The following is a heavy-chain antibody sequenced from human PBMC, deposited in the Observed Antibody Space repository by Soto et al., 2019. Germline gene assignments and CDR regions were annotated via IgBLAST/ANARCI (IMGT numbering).Heavy chain of an antibody. CDR1: GYTFTSYG. CDR2: ISAYNGNT. J-gene: IGHJ5*02. D-gene: IGHD4-4*01. CDR3: ARAPDYSNYNWFDP. Sequence: ASVKVSCKASGYTFTSYGISWVRQAPGQGLEWMGWISAYNGNTNYAQKLQGRVTMTTDTSTSTAYMALRSLRSDDTAVYYCARAPDYSNYNWFDPWGQGTLVTAPQ. V-gene: IGHV1-18*01.